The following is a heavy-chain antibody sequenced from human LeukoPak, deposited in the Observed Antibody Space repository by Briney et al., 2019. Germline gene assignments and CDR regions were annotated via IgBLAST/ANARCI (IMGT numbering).Heavy chain of an antibody. Sequence: SETLSLTCTVSGGSINGYYWSWIRQPPGKGLEWIGYIHYSGTTEYNPSLESRVTISIDTSKNQFSLKLTSVTAADTAVYYCVGGGQWLAFDYWGQGTLVTDSS. CDR2: IHYSGTT. CDR3: VGGGQWLAFDY. CDR1: GGSINGYY. J-gene: IGHJ4*02. D-gene: IGHD6-19*01. V-gene: IGHV4-59*03.